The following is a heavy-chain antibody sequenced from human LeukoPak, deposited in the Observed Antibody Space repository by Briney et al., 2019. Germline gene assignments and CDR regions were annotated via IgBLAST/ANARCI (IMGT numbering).Heavy chain of an antibody. D-gene: IGHD2-21*01. CDR1: GFSYA. CDR2: ITSTGDNT. V-gene: IGHV3-23*01. J-gene: IGHJ4*02. CDR3: AKAGLILHAGY. Sequence: GGSLRLSCAVSGFSYAMTWVRQAPGTGLECVSVITSTGDNTYYIDSVKGRFTISRDDSKNTLYLQMNSLRVEDTAIYYCAKAGLILHAGYWGQGTLGSVSS.